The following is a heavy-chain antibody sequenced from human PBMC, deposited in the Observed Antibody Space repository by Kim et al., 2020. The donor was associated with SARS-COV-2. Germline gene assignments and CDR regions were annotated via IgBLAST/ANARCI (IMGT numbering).Heavy chain of an antibody. Sequence: ASVKVSCKAPGYTFTSYDINWVRQATGQGLEWMGWMNPNSGNTGYAQKFQGRVTMTWTTSISTAYMELSSLRSEDTAVYYCARGSIVATIFNYYYYMDVW. CDR1: GYTFTSYD. CDR2: MNPNSGNT. J-gene: IGHJ6*03. CDR3: ARGSIVATIFNYYYYMDV. V-gene: IGHV1-8*01. D-gene: IGHD5-12*01.